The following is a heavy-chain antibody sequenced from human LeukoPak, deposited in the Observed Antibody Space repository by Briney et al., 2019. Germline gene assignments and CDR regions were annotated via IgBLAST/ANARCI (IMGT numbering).Heavy chain of an antibody. CDR2: IYYSGST. J-gene: IGHJ3*02. V-gene: IGHV4-39*01. Sequence: SETLSHTCTVSGGSISSSSYYWGWLRQPQGKGLEWIGSIYYSGSTYYNPSLKSRVTISVDTSKNQFSLKLSSVTAADTAVYYCARREVGSGAFDIWGQGTMVTVSS. D-gene: IGHD1-26*01. CDR3: ARREVGSGAFDI. CDR1: GGSISSSSYY.